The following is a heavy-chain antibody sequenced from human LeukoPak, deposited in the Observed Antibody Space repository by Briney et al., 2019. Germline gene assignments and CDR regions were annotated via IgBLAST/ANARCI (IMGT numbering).Heavy chain of an antibody. Sequence: EASVKVSCKASEYTFTGYYMHWVRQAPGQGLEWMGWINPNSGGTNYAQKFQGRVTMTRDTSINTAYMEVRRLTSDDTAVYYCARERGTLAVAGDAVDIWGQGTMVTVSS. J-gene: IGHJ3*02. D-gene: IGHD6-19*01. CDR2: INPNSGGT. CDR1: EYTFTGYY. V-gene: IGHV1-2*02. CDR3: ARERGTLAVAGDAVDI.